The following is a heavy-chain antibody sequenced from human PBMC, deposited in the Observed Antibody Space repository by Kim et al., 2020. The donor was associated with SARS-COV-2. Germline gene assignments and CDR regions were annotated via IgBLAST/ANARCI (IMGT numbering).Heavy chain of an antibody. J-gene: IGHJ1*01. Sequence: STYYADSVKGRFTISRDNSKNTLYLQMNSLRAEDTAVYYCASGGLLHFQHWGQGTLVTVSS. CDR2: ST. V-gene: IGHV3-66*01. CDR3: ASGGLLHFQH. D-gene: IGHD1-26*01.